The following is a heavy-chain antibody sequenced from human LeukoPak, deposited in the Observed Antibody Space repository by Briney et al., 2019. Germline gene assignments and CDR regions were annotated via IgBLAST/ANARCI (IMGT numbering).Heavy chain of an antibody. CDR3: AKDPNYYDSSGYYQGQFDY. J-gene: IGHJ4*02. Sequence: PGGSLRLSCAAPGFTFSSYAMSWVRQAPGKGLEWVSAISGSGGSTYYADSVKGRFTISRDNSKNTLYLQMNSLRAEDTAVYYCAKDPNYYDSSGYYQGQFDYWGQGTLVTVSS. D-gene: IGHD3-22*01. CDR2: ISGSGGST. V-gene: IGHV3-23*01. CDR1: GFTFSSYA.